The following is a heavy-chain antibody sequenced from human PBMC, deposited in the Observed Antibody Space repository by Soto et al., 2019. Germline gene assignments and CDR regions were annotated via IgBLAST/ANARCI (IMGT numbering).Heavy chain of an antibody. CDR2: IYYSGST. CDR1: GCSISSGDYY. J-gene: IGHJ4*02. CDR3: ARVERATIFDY. D-gene: IGHD5-12*01. V-gene: IGHV4-30-4*01. Sequence: QVQLQESGPGLVKPSQTLSLTCTVSGCSISSGDYYWSWIRQPPGKGLEWIGYIYYSGSTYYNPSRKSRVTRSVDTSKNQFSLKLSSVTAADTAVYYCARVERATIFDYWGQGTLVTVSS.